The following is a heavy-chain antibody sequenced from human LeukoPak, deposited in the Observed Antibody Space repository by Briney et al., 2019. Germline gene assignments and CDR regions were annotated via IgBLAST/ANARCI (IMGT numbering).Heavy chain of an antibody. CDR3: ARENSSGAVIDY. D-gene: IGHD6-19*01. Sequence: PSETLSLTCAVYGGSFSGYYWSWIRQPPGKGLEWIGEINHSGSTNYNPSLKSRVTISVDTSKNQFSLKLSSVTAADTAAYYCARENSSGAVIDYWGQGTLVTVSS. J-gene: IGHJ4*02. V-gene: IGHV4-34*01. CDR1: GGSFSGYY. CDR2: INHSGST.